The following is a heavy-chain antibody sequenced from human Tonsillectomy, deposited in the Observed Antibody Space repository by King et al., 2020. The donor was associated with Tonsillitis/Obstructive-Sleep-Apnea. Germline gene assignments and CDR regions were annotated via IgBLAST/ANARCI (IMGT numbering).Heavy chain of an antibody. CDR2: IKQDGSVK. Sequence: VQLVESGGDLVQPGGSLSLSCAASGFTFSNYWMSWVRQAPGKGLEWVANIKQDGSVKDYVGSVRGRFTISRDNAKNSLYLQMNSLRAEDTAVYYCVPHYSGGNYYSWGRGTLVTVSS. V-gene: IGHV3-7*03. CDR3: VPHYSGGNYYS. J-gene: IGHJ4*02. CDR1: GFTFSNYW. D-gene: IGHD2-15*01.